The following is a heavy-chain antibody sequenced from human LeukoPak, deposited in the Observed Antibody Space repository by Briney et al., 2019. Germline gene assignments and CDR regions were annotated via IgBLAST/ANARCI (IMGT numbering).Heavy chain of an antibody. CDR2: IIGSGGGT. D-gene: IGHD3-22*01. CDR3: AKDWSYNDNSGSIYYMDV. J-gene: IGHJ6*03. V-gene: IGHV3-23*01. CDR1: GFTFTNHA. Sequence: GGSLRLSCAASGFTFTNHAMTWVRQAPGKGLEWVSAIIGSGGGTYYADSVKGRFTISRDNSKNTLYLQINSLRAEDTAVYFCAKDWSYNDNSGSIYYMDVWGKGTTVTVSS.